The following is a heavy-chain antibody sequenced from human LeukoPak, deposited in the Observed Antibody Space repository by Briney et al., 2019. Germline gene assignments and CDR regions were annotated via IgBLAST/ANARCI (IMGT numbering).Heavy chain of an antibody. Sequence: PSETLSLTCTVSGGSISSSSYYWGWIRQPPGKGLEWIGYIYYSGSTNYNPSLKSRVTISVDTSKNQFSLKLSSVTAADTAVYYCARDQGAAAGDFDYWGQGTLVTVSS. V-gene: IGHV4-61*01. CDR2: IYYSGST. CDR1: GGSISSSSYY. CDR3: ARDQGAAAGDFDY. D-gene: IGHD6-13*01. J-gene: IGHJ4*02.